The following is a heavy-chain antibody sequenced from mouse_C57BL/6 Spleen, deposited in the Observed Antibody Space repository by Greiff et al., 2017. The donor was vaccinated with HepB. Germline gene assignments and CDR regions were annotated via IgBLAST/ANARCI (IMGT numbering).Heavy chain of an antibody. V-gene: IGHV1-81*01. CDR3: ARAELLPSYAMDY. CDR1: GYTFTSYG. Sequence: QVQLQQSGAELARPGASVKLSCKASGYTFTSYGISWVKQRTGQGLEWIGEIYPRSGNTYYNEKFKGKATLTADKSSSTAYMELRSLTSEDSAVYFCARAELLPSYAMDYWGQGTSVTVSS. J-gene: IGHJ4*01. D-gene: IGHD1-1*01. CDR2: IYPRSGNT.